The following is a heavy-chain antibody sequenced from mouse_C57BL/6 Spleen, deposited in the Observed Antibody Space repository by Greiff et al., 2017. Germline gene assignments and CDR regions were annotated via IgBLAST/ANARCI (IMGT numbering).Heavy chain of an antibody. CDR2: IRNKANGYTT. J-gene: IGHJ4*01. V-gene: IGHV7-3*01. Sequence: EVQVVESGGGLVQPGGSLSLSCAASGFTFTDYYMSWVRQPPGKALEWLGFIRNKANGYTTEYSASVTGRFTISRDNSQSILYLQMNALRAEDSATYYCARSRAMDYWGQGTSVTVSS. CDR3: ARSRAMDY. CDR1: GFTFTDYY.